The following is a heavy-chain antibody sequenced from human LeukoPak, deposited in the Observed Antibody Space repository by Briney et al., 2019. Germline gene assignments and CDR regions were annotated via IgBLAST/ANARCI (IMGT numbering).Heavy chain of an antibody. CDR3: VSGWYLWRFDY. CDR2: ISDSGDST. V-gene: IGHV3-23*01. Sequence: PGGSLRLSCAASGFTLSSYAMTWVRQAPGKGLEWVSTISDSGDSTYYADSVKGRFTISRDNSKNTLYLQMNSLRAEDTAVYYCVSGWYLWRFDYWGQGTLVTVSS. D-gene: IGHD6-19*01. J-gene: IGHJ4*02. CDR1: GFTLSSYA.